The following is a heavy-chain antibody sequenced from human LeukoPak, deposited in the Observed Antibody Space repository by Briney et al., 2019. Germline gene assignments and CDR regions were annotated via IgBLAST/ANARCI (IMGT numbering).Heavy chain of an antibody. CDR3: ARRVSQRLAYFDY. Sequence: PSETLSLTCTVSGGSISSSSYYWGWLRQPPGKGLEWIGSIYYSGSTYYNPSLKSRVTISVDTSKNQFSLKLSSVTAADTAVYYCARRVSQRLAYFDYWGQGTLVTVSS. D-gene: IGHD6-25*01. J-gene: IGHJ4*02. CDR1: GGSISSSSYY. CDR2: IYYSGST. V-gene: IGHV4-39*01.